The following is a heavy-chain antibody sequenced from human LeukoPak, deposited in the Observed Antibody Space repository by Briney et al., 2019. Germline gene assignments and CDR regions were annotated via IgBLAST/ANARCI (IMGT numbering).Heavy chain of an antibody. D-gene: IGHD6-19*01. CDR2: ISRHGSTK. CDR1: GFTFSNAW. V-gene: IGHV3-30*18. Sequence: GGSLRLSCAASGFTFSNAWMSWVRQAPGKGLEWVAVISRHGSTKIYAASVKGRFTISRDNSKNTMCLQMDSLRPEDTAVYFCAKEYSSGWSYWYFDLWGRGTLVTVSS. CDR3: AKEYSSGWSYWYFDL. J-gene: IGHJ2*01.